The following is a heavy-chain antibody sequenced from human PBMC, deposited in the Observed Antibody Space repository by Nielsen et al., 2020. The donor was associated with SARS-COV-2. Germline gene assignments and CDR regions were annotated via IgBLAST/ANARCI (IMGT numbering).Heavy chain of an antibody. V-gene: IGHV3-7*01. D-gene: IGHD1-26*01. CDR1: GFTFRNYW. J-gene: IGHJ3*02. CDR2: IKQDGSEK. CDR3: ASDRSGTYYCDAFDI. Sequence: GESLKISCAASGFTFRNYWMNWVRQAPGKGLEWVANIKQDGSEKYYVDSVKGRFTISRDNAKNSLFLQMNSLRAEDTGVYYCASDRSGTYYCDAFDIWGQGTKVTVSS.